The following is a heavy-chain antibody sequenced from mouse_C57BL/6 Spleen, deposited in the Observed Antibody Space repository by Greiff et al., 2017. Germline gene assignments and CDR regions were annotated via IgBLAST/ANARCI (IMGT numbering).Heavy chain of an antibody. CDR2: IDPSDSYT. D-gene: IGHD3-2*02. J-gene: IGHJ4*01. V-gene: IGHV1-59*01. CDR1: GYTFTSYW. Sequence: VKLQQPGAELVRPGTSVKLSCKASGYTFTSYWVHWVKQRPGQGLEWIGVIDPSDSYTNYNQKFKGKATLTVDTSSSTAYMQLSSLTSEDSAVYYCARQDSSGRGAMDYWGQGTSVTVSS. CDR3: ARQDSSGRGAMDY.